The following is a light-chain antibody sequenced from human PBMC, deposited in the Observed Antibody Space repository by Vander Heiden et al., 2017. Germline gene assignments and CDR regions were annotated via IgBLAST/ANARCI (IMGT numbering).Light chain of an antibody. V-gene: IGLV1-51*01. J-gene: IGLJ2*01. CDR2: DTN. Sequence: SVLTQPPSVSAAPGKLVTISCSGSTSDIGNNYVSWYQQLPGTAPRLLIYDTNKRPSGIPGRFSGSKSGTSATLGITGLQTEDEADYYCGTWDSSRSDGGILFGGGTKVTVL. CDR1: TSDIGNNY. CDR3: GTWDSSRSDGGIL.